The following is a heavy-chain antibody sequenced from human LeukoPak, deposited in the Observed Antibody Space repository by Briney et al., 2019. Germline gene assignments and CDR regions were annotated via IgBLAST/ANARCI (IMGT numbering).Heavy chain of an antibody. CDR3: ARDSTVTTFRGCVDP. CDR2: INPSGGST. D-gene: IGHD4-17*01. J-gene: IGHJ5*02. CDR1: GYTFTNYY. V-gene: IGHV1-46*01. Sequence: GASVKVSCKASGYTFTNYYVHWVRQAPGQGLEWMGVINPSGGSTNYAQRFQGRVTMTRDTSTSTVYMELSSLRSEDTAVYYYARDSTVTTFRGCVDPWGQGTQVTVSS.